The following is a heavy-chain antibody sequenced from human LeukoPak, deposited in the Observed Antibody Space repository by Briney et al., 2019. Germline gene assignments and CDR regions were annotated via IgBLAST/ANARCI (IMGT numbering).Heavy chain of an antibody. J-gene: IGHJ4*02. Sequence: PGGSLRLSCAASGLSFSVNSRNWVRQAPGKGLEWVGAITGSSNSIKYADSVRGRFTISRDTAKSSVYREMNSLRVEATAVYYCAKVGTVNQYSSRYFDLWGQGSLVTVSS. CDR3: AKVGTVNQYSSRYFDL. CDR2: ITGSSNSI. V-gene: IGHV3-21*03. CDR1: GLSFSVNS. D-gene: IGHD3-9*01.